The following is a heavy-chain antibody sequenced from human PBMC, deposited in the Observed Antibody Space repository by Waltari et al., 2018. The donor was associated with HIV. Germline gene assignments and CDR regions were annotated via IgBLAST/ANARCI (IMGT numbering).Heavy chain of an antibody. Sequence: QVQLVESGGGVVQPGRSLRLSCAASGFTFSSYTMHWVRQAPGKGLEWVAVISYDGSNKYYADSVKVRVTISRDNSKNTLYLQMNSLRPEDTAVYLCARGVHLLLPKGGWFDPWGQGTLVTVSS. CDR3: ARGVHLLLPKGGWFDP. CDR1: GFTFSSYT. V-gene: IGHV3-30*04. J-gene: IGHJ5*02. CDR2: ISYDGSNK. D-gene: IGHD1-26*01.